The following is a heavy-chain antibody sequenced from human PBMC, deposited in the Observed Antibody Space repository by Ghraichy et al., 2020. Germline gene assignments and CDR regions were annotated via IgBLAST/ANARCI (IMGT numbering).Heavy chain of an antibody. V-gene: IGHV4-34*01. J-gene: IGHJ6*03. CDR2: VHHSEST. D-gene: IGHD3-9*01. CDR1: GGSFSAYY. Sequence: SQTLSLTCAVYGGSFSAYYWTWIRQPPGKGLEWIGEVHHSESTNYNPSLKSRVTISVDTSRNQFSLRLSSVTAADTDVYYCARGPKLNYYDILTGYSNHYYMDVWGKGTTVTVSS. CDR3: ARGPKLNYYDILTGYSNHYYMDV.